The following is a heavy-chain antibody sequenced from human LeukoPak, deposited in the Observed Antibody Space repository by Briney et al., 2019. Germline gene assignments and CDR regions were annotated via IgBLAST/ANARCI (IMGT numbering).Heavy chain of an antibody. J-gene: IGHJ4*02. CDR3: ARGGYSSSWITSYYFDY. V-gene: IGHV3-64*01. CDR1: GFTFSSYA. CDR2: ISSNGGST. Sequence: GGSLRLSCAASGFTFSSYAMHWVRQAPGKGLEYVSAISSNGGSTYYANSEKGRFTISRDNPKNTLYLQMGSLRAEDMAVYYCARGGYSSSWITSYYFDYWGQGTPVTVSS. D-gene: IGHD6-13*01.